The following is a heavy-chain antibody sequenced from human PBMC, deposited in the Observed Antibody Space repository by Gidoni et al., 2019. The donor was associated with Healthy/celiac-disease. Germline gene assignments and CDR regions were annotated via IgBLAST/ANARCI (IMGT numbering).Heavy chain of an antibody. V-gene: IGHV3-13*01. J-gene: IGHJ2*01. CDR3: ARVGDYGDRNWYFDL. D-gene: IGHD4-17*01. CDR2: IGTAGDT. Sequence: EVQLVESGGGLVQPGGSLRLSCAASGFTFSSYDMHWVRQATGKSLEWVSAIGTAGDTYYPGSVKGRFTISRENAKNSLYLQMNSLRAGDTAVYYCARVGDYGDRNWYFDLWGRGTLVTVSS. CDR1: GFTFSSYD.